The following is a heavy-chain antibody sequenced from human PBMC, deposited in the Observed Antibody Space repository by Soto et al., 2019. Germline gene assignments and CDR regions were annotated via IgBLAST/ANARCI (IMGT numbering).Heavy chain of an antibody. V-gene: IGHV3-30-3*01. J-gene: IGHJ4*02. CDR2: ISYDGSNK. CDR1: GFTFSSYA. D-gene: IGHD3-10*01. Sequence: QVQLVESGGGVVQPGRSLRLSCAASGFTFSSYAMLWVRQAPGKGLEWVAVISYDGSNKYYADSVKGRFTISRDNSKNTLYLQMNSLRAEDTAVYYCARDLSGELYYFDYWGQGTLVTVSS. CDR3: ARDLSGELYYFDY.